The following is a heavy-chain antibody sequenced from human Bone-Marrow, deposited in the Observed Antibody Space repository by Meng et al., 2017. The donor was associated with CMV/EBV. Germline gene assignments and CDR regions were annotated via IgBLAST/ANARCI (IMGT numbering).Heavy chain of an antibody. J-gene: IGHJ4*02. CDR2: IIPIFGTA. D-gene: IGHD2-2*01. CDR3: ARHTRYCSSTSCYRPFDY. Sequence: SVKVSCKASGGTFSSYAISWVRQAPGQGLEWMGGIIPIFGTANYAQKFQGRVTITTDESTSTAYMELSSLRSEDTAVYYCARHTRYCSSTSCYRPFDYWGQGNLVNVAS. V-gene: IGHV1-69*05. CDR1: GGTFSSYA.